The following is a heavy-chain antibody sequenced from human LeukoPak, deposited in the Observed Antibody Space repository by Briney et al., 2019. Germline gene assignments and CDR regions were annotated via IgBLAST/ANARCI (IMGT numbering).Heavy chain of an antibody. J-gene: IGHJ5*02. D-gene: IGHD6-13*01. V-gene: IGHV4-4*07. Sequence: PSETLSLTGTVSGGSISGYYWSWIRQPAGKGLELIGRIYTSEFTNYNPSLKSRVIMSVDTSKNQFSLKLNSVTAADTAVYYCARALSRSSSWEFDPWGQG. CDR3: ARALSRSSSWEFDP. CDR2: IYTSEFT. CDR1: GGSISGYY.